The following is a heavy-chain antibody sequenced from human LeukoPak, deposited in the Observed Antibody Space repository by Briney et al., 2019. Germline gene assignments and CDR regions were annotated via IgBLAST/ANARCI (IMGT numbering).Heavy chain of an antibody. CDR1: GLTFSAFA. CDR3: AGEGGAVGGTVGTTFDL. J-gene: IGHJ4*02. D-gene: IGHD1-26*01. CDR2: ISYDGVDK. V-gene: IGHV3-30*04. Sequence: GRSLRLSCSASGLTFSAFAMHWVRQAPGKGLEWVAFISYDGVDKHYADSVKGRFTISRDNSKSTLYLEMNSLRADDTAVFYCAGEGGAVGGTVGTTFDLWGQGTLVTVSS.